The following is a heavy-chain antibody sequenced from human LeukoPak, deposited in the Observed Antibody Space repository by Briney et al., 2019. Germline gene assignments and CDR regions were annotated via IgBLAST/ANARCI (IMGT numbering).Heavy chain of an antibody. J-gene: IGHJ4*02. CDR3: ARYYDILTGYYTSIGY. Sequence: PGGPLRLSCAASGFTFSDYYMSWIRQAPGKGLEWVSYISSSSSYTNYADSVKGRFTISRDNAKNSLYLQMNSLRAEDTAVYYCARYYDILTGYYTSIGYWGQGTLVTVSS. CDR1: GFTFSDYY. V-gene: IGHV3-11*06. D-gene: IGHD3-9*01. CDR2: ISSSSSYT.